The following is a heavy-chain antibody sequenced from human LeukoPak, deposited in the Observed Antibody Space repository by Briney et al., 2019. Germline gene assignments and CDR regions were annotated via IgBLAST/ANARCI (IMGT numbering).Heavy chain of an antibody. V-gene: IGHV1-24*01. CDR3: ATSMVRGVIITSFFY. J-gene: IGHJ4*02. CDR1: GYTLTGLS. CDR2: FDPEDGET. Sequence: ASVKVSCKVSGYTLTGLSMHWVRQAPGKGLEWMGGFDPEDGETIYAQKFQGRVTMTEDTSTDTAYMELSSLRSEDTAVYYCATSMVRGVIITSFFYWGQGTLVTVSS. D-gene: IGHD3-10*01.